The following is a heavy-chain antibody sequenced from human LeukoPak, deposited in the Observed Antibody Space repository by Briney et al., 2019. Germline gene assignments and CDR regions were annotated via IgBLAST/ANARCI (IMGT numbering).Heavy chain of an antibody. J-gene: IGHJ4*01. CDR1: GYPFPSYY. V-gene: IGHV1-46*01. D-gene: IGHD5-18*01. CDR3: ARQSRTSMDSYYFDY. Sequence: ASVTVSCKASGYPFPSYYIHWLRQAPAQGLEWMGLINPRGGFTNYAPKFQGRVTLTRGTSANTVYTELSSLRSNGTAGYFCARQSRTSMDSYYFDYWGQGTPVPVSS. CDR2: INPRGGFT.